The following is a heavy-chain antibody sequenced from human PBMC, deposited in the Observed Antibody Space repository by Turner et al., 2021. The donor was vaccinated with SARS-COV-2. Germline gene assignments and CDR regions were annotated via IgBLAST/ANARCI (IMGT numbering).Heavy chain of an antibody. CDR2: IFYTGST. CDR1: GGSISSSSYY. J-gene: IGHJ3*02. CDR3: ARLKYYYDSSGTDDAFDI. V-gene: IGHV4-39*01. D-gene: IGHD3-22*01. Sequence: QLQLQESGPGLVTPSETLSLNCNVSGGSISSSSYYWGWIRQPPGKGLEWIGSIFYTGSTYYNPSLKSRVTISVDTSKNQFSLKLSSVTAADTAVYYCARLKYYYDSSGTDDAFDIWGQGTMVTVSS.